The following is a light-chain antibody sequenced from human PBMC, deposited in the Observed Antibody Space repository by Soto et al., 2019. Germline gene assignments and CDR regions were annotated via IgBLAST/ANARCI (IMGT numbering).Light chain of an antibody. V-gene: IGLV1-44*01. J-gene: IGLJ3*02. CDR2: TTN. Sequence: QAVVTQPPSASVTPGQRVSISCSGSSSNIGNNTVNWYQQLPETAPRLLIYTTNQRPSGVPDRFSGSKSGTSASLAISGLQSEDEADYYCAAWDDSLNGPVFGGGTQLTVL. CDR1: SSNIGNNT. CDR3: AAWDDSLNGPV.